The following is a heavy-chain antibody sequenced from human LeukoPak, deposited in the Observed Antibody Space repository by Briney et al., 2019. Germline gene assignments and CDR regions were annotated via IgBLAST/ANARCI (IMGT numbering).Heavy chain of an antibody. D-gene: IGHD6-19*01. Sequence: GSSVKVSCKASEATFTSNAISWVDQPPEQGLDWMGRIIPILGIANYAQKFQGRVTITADKSTSTAYMELSSLRSEDTAVYYCATNSGWNYFDYWGQGTLVTVSS. CDR2: IIPILGIA. CDR3: ATNSGWNYFDY. J-gene: IGHJ4*02. CDR1: EATFTSNA. V-gene: IGHV1-69*04.